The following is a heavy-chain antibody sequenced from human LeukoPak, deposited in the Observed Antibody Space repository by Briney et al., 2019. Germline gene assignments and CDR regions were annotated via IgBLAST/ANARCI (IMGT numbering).Heavy chain of an antibody. Sequence: GGSLRLSCAASGFTFSSYSMNWVRQAPGKGLEWVSGINWNGGSTGYADSVKGRFTISRDNAKNSLYLQMNSLRAEDTALYYCASHYYDSSGYHDAFDIWGQGTMVTVSP. CDR3: ASHYYDSSGYHDAFDI. CDR2: INWNGGST. J-gene: IGHJ3*02. V-gene: IGHV3-20*04. D-gene: IGHD3-22*01. CDR1: GFTFSSYS.